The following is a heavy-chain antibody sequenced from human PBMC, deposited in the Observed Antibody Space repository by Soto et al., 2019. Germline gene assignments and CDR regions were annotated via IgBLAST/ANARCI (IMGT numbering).Heavy chain of an antibody. V-gene: IGHV1-69*02. CDR3: ARKVGPCAVFAI. CDR2: IIPILSIA. CDR1: GVTFSSYT. J-gene: IGHJ3*02. Sequence: GASVEVSCKASGVTFSSYTISSVRQAPGQGLEWMGRIIPILSIANYAQKFQGRVTITADKSTSTAYMELSSLRSEDTALYSGARKVGPCAVFAIGGNGTMVPVS.